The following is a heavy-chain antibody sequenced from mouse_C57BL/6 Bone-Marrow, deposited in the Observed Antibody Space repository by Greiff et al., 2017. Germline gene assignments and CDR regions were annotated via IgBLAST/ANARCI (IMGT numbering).Heavy chain of an antibody. D-gene: IGHD1-1*01. CDR2: IYPGSGST. V-gene: IGHV1-55*01. CDR1: GYTFTSYW. J-gene: IGHJ4*01. Sequence: QVQLQQPGAELVKPGASVTMSCKASGYTFTSYWITWVKQRPGQGLEWIGDIYPGSGSTNYNEKFKSKATLTVDTSSSTAYMQLSSLTSEDSAVYYCAREDYYGSSYEGIYYYAMDYWGQGTSVTVSS. CDR3: AREDYYGSSYEGIYYYAMDY.